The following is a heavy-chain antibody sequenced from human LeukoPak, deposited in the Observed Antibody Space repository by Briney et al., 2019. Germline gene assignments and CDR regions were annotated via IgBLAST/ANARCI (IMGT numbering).Heavy chain of an antibody. CDR3: ATYSGSYYEHAFDI. J-gene: IGHJ3*02. CDR1: GGSISSHY. Sequence: PSETLSLTCTVSGGSISSHYWSWIRQPPGKGLEWIGYIYYSGITNYNPSLKSRVTISVDTSKNQSSLKLSSVTAADAAVYYCATYSGSYYEHAFDIWGQGTMVTVSS. CDR2: IYYSGIT. D-gene: IGHD1-26*01. V-gene: IGHV4-59*08.